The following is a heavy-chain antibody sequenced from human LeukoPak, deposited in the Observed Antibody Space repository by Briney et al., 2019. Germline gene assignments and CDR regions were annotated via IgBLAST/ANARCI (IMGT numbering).Heavy chain of an antibody. Sequence: PSQTLSLTCNVSGGSIRNSDYYWSWIRQPPGKGLEWIGYIFYSGRTNYSPSLKSRVTISVDTSKNQFFLRVSSVTAADTAVYYCARLHYDYFDWLDVTDYWGQGILVTVSS. CDR3: ARLHYDYFDWLDVTDY. CDR1: GGSIRNSDYY. CDR2: IFYSGRT. D-gene: IGHD3-9*01. J-gene: IGHJ4*02. V-gene: IGHV4-30-4*01.